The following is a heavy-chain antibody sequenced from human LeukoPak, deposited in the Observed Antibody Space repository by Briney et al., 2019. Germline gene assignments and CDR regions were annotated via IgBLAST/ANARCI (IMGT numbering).Heavy chain of an antibody. Sequence: GGSLRLSCAVSGITLSNYGMSWVRQAPGKGLEWVTGISDRGGITNYADSVKGRFTISRDNPKNTLYLQMNSLRPEDTAVYFCAQRGVVIRVILVGFHKEAYYFASWGQGALVTVSS. J-gene: IGHJ4*02. V-gene: IGHV3-23*01. CDR2: ISDRGGIT. CDR1: GITLSNYG. D-gene: IGHD3-22*01. CDR3: AQRGVVIRVILVGFHKEAYYFAS.